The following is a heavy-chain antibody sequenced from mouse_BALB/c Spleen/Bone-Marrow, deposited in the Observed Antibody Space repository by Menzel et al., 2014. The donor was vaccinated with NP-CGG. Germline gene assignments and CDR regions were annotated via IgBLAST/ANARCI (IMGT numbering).Heavy chain of an antibody. CDR3: ARDPITTEPMDY. CDR2: IWAGGST. Sequence: QVQLKQSGPGLVAPSQSLSITCTVSGFSLTSYGVHWVRQPPGKGLEWLGVIWAGGSTNYNLALMSRLSISKDNSKSQVFLKMNSLQADDTAMYYCARDPITTEPMDYWGQGTSVTVSS. J-gene: IGHJ4*01. D-gene: IGHD1-1*01. V-gene: IGHV2-9*02. CDR1: GFSLTSYG.